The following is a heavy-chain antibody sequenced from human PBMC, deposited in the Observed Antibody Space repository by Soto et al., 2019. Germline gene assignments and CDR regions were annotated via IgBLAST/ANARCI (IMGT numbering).Heavy chain of an antibody. J-gene: IGHJ5*02. CDR3: AKWWSGSRQGFDP. Sequence: QVQLQESGPGLVKPSQTLSLTCTVSGGSISSGDYYWSWIRQHPGKGLEWIGYIYYSGSTYYNPSLKSRVTISVNTSKNQFSLKVSFVTAADTAVYYCAKWWSGSRQGFDPWGQGTLVTVSS. CDR1: GGSISSGDYY. V-gene: IGHV4-31*03. CDR2: IYYSGST. D-gene: IGHD3-3*01.